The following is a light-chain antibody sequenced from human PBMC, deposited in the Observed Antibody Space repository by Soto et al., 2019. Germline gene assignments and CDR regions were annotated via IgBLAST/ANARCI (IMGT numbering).Light chain of an antibody. CDR1: QSISTW. CDR3: QQAISFPRT. CDR2: AAS. V-gene: IGKV1-12*01. J-gene: IGKJ1*01. Sequence: DIQMTQSPSSVSASVGDRVTITCRASQSISTWLAWYQQKPGKAPNLLISAASNLQSGAPSRFSGSGSGTDFTLIISSLQPEDFATYYCQQAISFPRTFGQGTQVEIK.